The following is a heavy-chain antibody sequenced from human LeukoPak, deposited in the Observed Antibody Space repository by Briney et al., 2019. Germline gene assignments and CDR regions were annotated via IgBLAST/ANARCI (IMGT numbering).Heavy chain of an antibody. CDR3: ARVAYCSSTSCFSYNGPFNYFDY. D-gene: IGHD2-2*01. J-gene: IGHJ4*02. CDR1: GGTFSSYA. V-gene: IGHV1-69*13. CDR2: IIPIFGTA. Sequence: SVKVSCKASGGTFSSYAISWVRQAPGQGLEWMGGIIPIFGTANYAQKFQGRVTITADESTSTAYMELSSLRSEDTAVYYCARVAYCSSTSCFSYNGPFNYFDYWGQGTLVTVSS.